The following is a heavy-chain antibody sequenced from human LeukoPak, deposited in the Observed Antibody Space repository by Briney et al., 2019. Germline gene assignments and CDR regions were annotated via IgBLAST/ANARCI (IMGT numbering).Heavy chain of an antibody. Sequence: XSXVRQAPXKGLEWVSAISGSGGSTYYADSVKGRFTISRDNSKNTLYLQMNSLRAEDTAVYYCAKEIPGYSSWGQGTLVTVSS. J-gene: IGHJ4*02. CDR3: AKEIPGYSS. D-gene: IGHD6-13*01. V-gene: IGHV3-23*01. CDR2: ISGSGGST.